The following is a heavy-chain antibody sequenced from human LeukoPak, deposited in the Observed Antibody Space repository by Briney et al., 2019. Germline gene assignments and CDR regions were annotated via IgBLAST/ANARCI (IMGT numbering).Heavy chain of an antibody. CDR2: IKQDGSEK. D-gene: IGHD3-16*01. CDR3: ANLEGLSLSGMDV. CDR1: GFTFSSYW. J-gene: IGHJ6*02. Sequence: GGSLRLSCAASGFTFSSYWMSWVRQAPGKGLEWVANIKQDGSEKYYVDSVKGRFTISRDNAKNSLYLQMDSLRAEDTAVYYCANLEGLSLSGMDVWGQGTTVTVSS. V-gene: IGHV3-7*01.